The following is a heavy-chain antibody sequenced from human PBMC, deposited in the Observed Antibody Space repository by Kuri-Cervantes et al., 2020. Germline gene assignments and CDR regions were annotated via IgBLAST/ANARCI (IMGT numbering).Heavy chain of an antibody. Sequence: GESLKISCAASGFTFSSYAMSWVRQALGKGLEWVSAIRGSGGSTYYADSVKGRFTISRDNSKNTLYLQMNSLRAEDTAVYYCAKDDYGDYVWFDYWGQGTLVTDSS. CDR3: AKDDYGDYVWFDY. V-gene: IGHV3-23*01. CDR2: IRGSGGST. J-gene: IGHJ4*02. CDR1: GFTFSSYA. D-gene: IGHD4-17*01.